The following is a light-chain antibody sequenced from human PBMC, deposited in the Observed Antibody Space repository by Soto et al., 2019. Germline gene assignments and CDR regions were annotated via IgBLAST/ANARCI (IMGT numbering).Light chain of an antibody. CDR2: GAS. J-gene: IGKJ5*01. CDR3: QQYYSYPIT. V-gene: IGKV1-12*01. CDR1: QGISSW. Sequence: DIQMTHSPSSVSASVGDRVTITCRASQGISSWLAWYQQKPGKAPKLLIYGASSLQSGVPSRFSGSGSGTDFTLTISCLQSEDFATYYCQQYYSYPITFGQGTRLEIK.